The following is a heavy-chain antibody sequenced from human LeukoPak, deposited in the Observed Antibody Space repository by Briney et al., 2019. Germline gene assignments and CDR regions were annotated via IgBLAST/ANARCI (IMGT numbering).Heavy chain of an antibody. CDR1: GYSFTSYW. Sequence: GESLKISCKGSGYSFTSYWIGWVRQMPGKGLEWMGIIYPGDSDTRYSPSFQGQVTISADKSISTAYLQWSSLKASDTAMYYCARHIPDPYGDPFTDYWGQGTLVTVSS. CDR2: IYPGDSDT. J-gene: IGHJ4*02. CDR3: ARHIPDPYGDPFTDY. V-gene: IGHV5-51*01. D-gene: IGHD4-17*01.